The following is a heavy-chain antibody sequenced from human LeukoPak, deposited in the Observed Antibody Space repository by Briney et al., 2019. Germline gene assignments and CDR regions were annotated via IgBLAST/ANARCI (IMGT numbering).Heavy chain of an antibody. D-gene: IGHD6-13*01. CDR3: ARHLRIAAAACFDY. CDR1: GFTFSDYY. Sequence: GSLRLSCAASGFTFSDYYMSWIRQAPGKGLEWIGSIYYSGSTYYNPSLKSRVTISVDTSKNQFSLKLSSVTAADTAVYYCARHLRIAAAACFDYWGQGTLVTVSS. V-gene: IGHV4-39*01. J-gene: IGHJ4*02. CDR2: IYYSGST.